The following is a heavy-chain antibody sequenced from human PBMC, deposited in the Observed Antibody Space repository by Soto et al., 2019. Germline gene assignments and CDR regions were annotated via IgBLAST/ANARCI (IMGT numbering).Heavy chain of an antibody. CDR3: AILRGDYYDSSGYLAY. V-gene: IGHV1-69*13. CDR2: IIPIFGTA. D-gene: IGHD3-22*01. Sequence: ASSKVSCKASGGTFSSYAISWVRQAPGQGLEWMGGIIPIFGTANYAQKFQGRVTITADESTSTAYMELSSLRSEDTAVYYCAILRGDYYDSSGYLAYWGQGTLVTVSS. CDR1: GGTFSSYA. J-gene: IGHJ4*02.